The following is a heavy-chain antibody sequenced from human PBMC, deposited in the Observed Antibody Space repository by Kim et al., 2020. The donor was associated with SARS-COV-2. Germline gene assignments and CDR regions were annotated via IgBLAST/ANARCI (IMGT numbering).Heavy chain of an antibody. CDR1: GGSIRSDY. D-gene: IGHD1-26*01. J-gene: IGHJ1*01. Sequence: SETLSLTCAVSGGSIRSDYWSWIRQPPGKGLEWIGNIYYSGSTNYNPSLESRLSISVDTSKNKFFLNLGSVTAAYSAVYYCARGSGSYYYAFQNWGQGTLVTVSS. CDR3: ARGSGSYYYAFQN. V-gene: IGHV4-59*13. CDR2: IYYSGST.